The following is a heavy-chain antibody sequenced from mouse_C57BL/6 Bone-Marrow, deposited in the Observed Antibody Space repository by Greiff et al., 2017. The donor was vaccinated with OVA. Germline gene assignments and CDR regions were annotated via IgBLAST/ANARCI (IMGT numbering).Heavy chain of an antibody. CDR3: ARTYYYGSRGAWFAY. J-gene: IGHJ3*01. V-gene: IGHV5-15*01. Sequence: EVKLMESGGGLVQPGGSLKLSCAASGFTFSDYGMAWVRQAPRKGPEWVAFISTLAYSIYYADTVTGRFTISRENAKNTLYLEMSSLRSEDTAMYYCARTYYYGSRGAWFAYWGQGTLVTVSA. CDR2: ISTLAYSI. CDR1: GFTFSDYG. D-gene: IGHD1-1*01.